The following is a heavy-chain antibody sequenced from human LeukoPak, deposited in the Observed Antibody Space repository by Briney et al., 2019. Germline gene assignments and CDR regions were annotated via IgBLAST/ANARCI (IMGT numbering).Heavy chain of an antibody. Sequence: GESLKISCKGSGYSFTSYWIGWVRQVPGKGLEWMGIIYPGDSDTRYSPSFQGQVTISADRSISTAYLQWSSLKASDTAMYYCARLGWNDLYYFDYWGQGTLVTVSS. CDR2: IYPGDSDT. CDR1: GYSFTSYW. J-gene: IGHJ4*02. V-gene: IGHV5-51*01. CDR3: ARLGWNDLYYFDY. D-gene: IGHD1-1*01.